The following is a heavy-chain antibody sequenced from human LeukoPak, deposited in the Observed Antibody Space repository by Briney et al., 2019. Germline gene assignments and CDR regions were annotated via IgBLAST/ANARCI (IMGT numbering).Heavy chain of an antibody. D-gene: IGHD5-24*01. V-gene: IGHV1-69*13. CDR2: IIPIFGTA. CDR1: GGTFISYA. CDR3: ARTSREMTTSTGYFDY. Sequence: SVKVSCKASGGTFISYAISWVRQAPGQGLEWMGGIIPIFGTANYAQKFQGRVTITADESTSTAYMGLSSLRSEDTAVYYCARTSREMTTSTGYFDYWGQGTLVTVSS. J-gene: IGHJ4*02.